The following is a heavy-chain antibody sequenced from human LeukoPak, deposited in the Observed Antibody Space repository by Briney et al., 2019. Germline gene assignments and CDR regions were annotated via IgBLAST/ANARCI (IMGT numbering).Heavy chain of an antibody. J-gene: IGHJ6*02. CDR3: AREGGYTIYYYGMDV. CDR1: GLTFSSYA. V-gene: IGHV3-48*04. D-gene: IGHD6-13*01. Sequence: GGSLRLSCAASGLTFSSYAMSWVRQAPGKGLEWVPYISSSGSTIYYADSVKGRFTISRDNAKNSLYLQMNSLRAEDTAVYYCAREGGYTIYYYGMDVWGQGTTVTVSS. CDR2: ISSSGSTI.